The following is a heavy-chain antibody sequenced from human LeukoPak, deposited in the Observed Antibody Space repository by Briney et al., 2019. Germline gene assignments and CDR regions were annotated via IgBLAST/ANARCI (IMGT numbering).Heavy chain of an antibody. V-gene: IGHV3-64D*09. Sequence: GGSLILSCAASGFTFSSYAMHWVRQAPGKGLDYVSAISSDGRSTYYADSVKGRFTISRDNSKNTLYLQMSSLRPEDAAVYYCVKGHQFSNFGADYWGQGTLVTVSS. CDR1: GFTFSSYA. CDR3: VKGHQFSNFGADY. D-gene: IGHD3-10*01. J-gene: IGHJ4*02. CDR2: ISSDGRST.